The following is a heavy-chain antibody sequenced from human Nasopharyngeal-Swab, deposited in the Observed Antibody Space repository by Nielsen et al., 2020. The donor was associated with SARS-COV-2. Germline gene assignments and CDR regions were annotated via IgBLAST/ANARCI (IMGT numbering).Heavy chain of an antibody. J-gene: IGHJ6*02. Sequence: WSRQPPGKALEWLAHIFSNDEKSYSTSLKGGLTISRDTSKSQVVLTMTNMDPVDTATYSCARTLLAAGGYYYYGMDVWGQGTTVTVSS. CDR3: ARTLLAAGGYYYYGMDV. D-gene: IGHD6-13*01. CDR2: IFSNDEK. V-gene: IGHV2-26*01.